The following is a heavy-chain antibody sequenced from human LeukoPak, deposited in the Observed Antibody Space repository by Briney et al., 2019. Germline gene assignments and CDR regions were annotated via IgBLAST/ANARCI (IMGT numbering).Heavy chain of an antibody. Sequence: SETLSLTCTVSGGSISSSSYYWGWIRQPPGKGLEWIGSIYYSGSTYYNLSLKSRVTISVDTSKNQFSLKLTSVTAADTAVYYCAREVGDYSHIKYYYYMDVWGKGTTVTISS. J-gene: IGHJ6*03. D-gene: IGHD5-12*01. CDR3: AREVGDYSHIKYYYYMDV. CDR2: IYYSGST. V-gene: IGHV4-39*02. CDR1: GGSISSSSYY.